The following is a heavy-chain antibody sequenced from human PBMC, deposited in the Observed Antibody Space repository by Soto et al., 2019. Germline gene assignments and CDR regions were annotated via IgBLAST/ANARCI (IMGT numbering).Heavy chain of an antibody. CDR3: AKVRGFNYYMDV. J-gene: IGHJ6*03. D-gene: IGHD5-12*01. CDR2: ISGSGGST. V-gene: IGHV3-23*01. CDR1: GFTFSSYA. Sequence: EVQLLESGGGLVQPGGSLRLSCAASGFTFSSYAMSWVRLAPGKGLEWVSAISGSGGSTYYADSVKGRFTISRDNSKNTLYLQMNSLRAEDTAVYYCAKVRGFNYYMDVWGKGTTVTVSS.